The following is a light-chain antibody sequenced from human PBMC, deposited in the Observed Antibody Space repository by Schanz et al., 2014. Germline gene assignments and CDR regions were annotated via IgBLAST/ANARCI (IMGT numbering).Light chain of an antibody. CDR3: SSYSSSSTL. V-gene: IGLV2-14*01. CDR1: SNDLGLFNY. CDR2: DVT. Sequence: QSALTQPASVSGSPGQSITISCTGSSNDLGLFNYVSWYQQHPGKAPKLIIYDVTNRPSGVSNRFSGSKSGNTASLTISGLQAEDEADYYCSSYSSSSTLFGGGTKLTVL. J-gene: IGLJ2*01.